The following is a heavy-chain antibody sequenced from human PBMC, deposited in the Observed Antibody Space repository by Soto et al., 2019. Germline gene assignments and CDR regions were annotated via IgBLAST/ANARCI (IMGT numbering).Heavy chain of an antibody. D-gene: IGHD4-17*01. V-gene: IGHV3-48*02. CDR3: ARDFASYGDYPNPGMFDP. J-gene: IGHJ5*02. CDR1: GFTFSSYS. CDR2: ISSSSSTI. Sequence: EVQLVESGGGLVQPGGSLRLSCAASGFTFSSYSMNWVRQAPGKGLEWVSYISSSSSTIYYADSVKGRFTISRDNAKNSLDLQMNSLRDEDTAVYYCARDFASYGDYPNPGMFDPWGQGTLVTVSS.